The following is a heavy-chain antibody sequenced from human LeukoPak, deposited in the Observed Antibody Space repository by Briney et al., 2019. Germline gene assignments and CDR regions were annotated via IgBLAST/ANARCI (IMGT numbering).Heavy chain of an antibody. CDR1: GGSISSYY. J-gene: IGHJ4*02. D-gene: IGHD6-13*01. V-gene: IGHV4-59*08. CDR3: ARVAAAGSASFDY. Sequence: PSETLSLTCTVSGGSISSYYWSWIRQPPGKGLEWIGYIYYSGSTYYNPSLKSRVTISVDTSKNQFSLKLSSVTAADTAVYYCARVAAAGSASFDYWGQGTLVTVSS. CDR2: IYYSGST.